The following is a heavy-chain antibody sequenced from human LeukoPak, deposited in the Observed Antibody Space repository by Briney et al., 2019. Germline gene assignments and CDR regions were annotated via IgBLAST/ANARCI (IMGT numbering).Heavy chain of an antibody. CDR1: GYTFTSYG. D-gene: IGHD1-20*01. V-gene: IGHV1-18*01. Sequence: ASVKVSCKASGYTFTSYGISWVRQAPGHGLEWMGWISAYNGNTNYAQKLQGRVTMTTDTSTSTAYMELRSLRSDDTAVYYCARDQYNWNWRGYYYGMDVWGQGTTVTVSS. J-gene: IGHJ6*02. CDR3: ARDQYNWNWRGYYYGMDV. CDR2: ISAYNGNT.